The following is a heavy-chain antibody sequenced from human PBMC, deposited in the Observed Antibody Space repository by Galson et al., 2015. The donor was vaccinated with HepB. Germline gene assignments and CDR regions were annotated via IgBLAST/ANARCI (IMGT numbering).Heavy chain of an antibody. CDR1: GFTFSTYA. V-gene: IGHV3-23*01. CDR2: ISGSGVST. J-gene: IGHJ4*02. CDR3: AKEIVGVTRTFDY. D-gene: IGHD1-26*01. Sequence: SLRLSCAASGFTFSTYAMNWVRQAPGKGLEWVSTISGSGVSTYRADSVKGRFTISRDNSQNTLYLQMNSLRAEDTAIYYCAKEIVGVTRTFDYWGQGTLVTVSS.